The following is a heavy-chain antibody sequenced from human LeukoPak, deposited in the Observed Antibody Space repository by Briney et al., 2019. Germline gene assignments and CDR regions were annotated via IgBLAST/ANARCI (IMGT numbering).Heavy chain of an antibody. CDR3: ARELAYCGGDCYSQASLDAFDI. D-gene: IGHD2-21*02. CDR2: IYYSGST. V-gene: IGHV4-31*03. Sequence: SETLSLTCTVSGGSISSGGSYWSWIRQHPGKGLEWIGYIYYSGSTYYNPSLKSRVTISVDTSKNQFSLKLSSVTAADTAVYYCARELAYCGGDCYSQASLDAFDIWGQGTMVTVSS. CDR1: GGSISSGGSY. J-gene: IGHJ3*02.